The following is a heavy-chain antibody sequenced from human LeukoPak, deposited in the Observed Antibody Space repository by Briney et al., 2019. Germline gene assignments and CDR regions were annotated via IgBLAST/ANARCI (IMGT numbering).Heavy chain of an antibody. CDR1: GFTFTDYW. J-gene: IGHJ3*02. V-gene: IGHV3-7*01. D-gene: IGHD3-22*01. Sequence: GGSLRLSCAASGFTFTDYWMAWVRQVPGKGLEWVANIKGDGSRKYYLDSVKGRYTICRDNARNSVNLEMSSLRADDTAMYYCARDANYHDGSNYYDVLDIWAKGQWSPSLQ. CDR3: ARDANYHDGSNYYDVLDI. CDR2: IKGDGSRK.